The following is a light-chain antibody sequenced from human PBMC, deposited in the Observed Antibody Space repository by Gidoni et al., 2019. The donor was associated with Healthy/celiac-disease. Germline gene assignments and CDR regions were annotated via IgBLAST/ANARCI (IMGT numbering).Light chain of an antibody. CDR1: SSNIGAGYD. Sequence: QSVLTQPPSVSGAPGQRVTISCTGSSSNIGAGYDVHWYQQLPGTAPKLLIYGNSNRPSGVPDRFPGSKSGTSASLAITGLQAEDEADYYCQSYDSSLRGGVFGGGTKLTVL. CDR2: GNS. V-gene: IGLV1-40*01. J-gene: IGLJ2*01. CDR3: QSYDSSLRGGV.